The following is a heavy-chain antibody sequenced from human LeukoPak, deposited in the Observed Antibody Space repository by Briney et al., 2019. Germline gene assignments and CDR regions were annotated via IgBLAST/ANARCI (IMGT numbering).Heavy chain of an antibody. V-gene: IGHV3-48*02. D-gene: IGHD3-10*01. CDR3: ARPHSGHFFDY. J-gene: IGHJ4*02. CDR2: ISRSSSTI. Sequence: GGSLRLSCAAAGFTFSSYSMNWVRQAPGKGLEWVSYISRSSSTIYYADSVKGRFTISRDNAKNSLHLQMNSLRDEDTAVYYCARPHSGHFFDYWGQGTLVTVSS. CDR1: GFTFSSYS.